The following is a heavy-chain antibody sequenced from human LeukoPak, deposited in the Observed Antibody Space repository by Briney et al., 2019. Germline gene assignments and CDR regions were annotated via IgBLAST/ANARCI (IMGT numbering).Heavy chain of an antibody. CDR2: IYTSGST. V-gene: IGHV4-4*07. D-gene: IGHD2-15*01. J-gene: IGHJ3*02. CDR3: ASEHPGYCSGGSCYNDDALDI. Sequence: SETLSLTCTVSGGSISSYYWSWIRQPAGKGLEWIGRIYTSGSTNYIPSLKSRVTMSVHASKNQFSLQLSSVTAADTAVYYCASEHPGYCSGGSCYNDDALDIWGQGTMVTVSS. CDR1: GGSISSYY.